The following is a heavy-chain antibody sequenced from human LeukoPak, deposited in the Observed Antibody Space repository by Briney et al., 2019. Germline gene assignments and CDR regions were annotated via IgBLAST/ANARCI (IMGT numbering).Heavy chain of an antibody. CDR3: ARDVGRGGDFWGGQGPFDP. V-gene: IGHV3-7*01. D-gene: IGHD3-3*01. Sequence: GGSLRLSCAASGFTFSNYWINWDRQAPGKGLEWVATIKQDVSEIYYVDSVKGRFTISRDNAKNSVYLQMNSLRVEDTAVYCCARDVGRGGDFWGGQGPFDPWGQGTQVTVSS. CDR2: IKQDVSEI. CDR1: GFTFSNYW. J-gene: IGHJ5*02.